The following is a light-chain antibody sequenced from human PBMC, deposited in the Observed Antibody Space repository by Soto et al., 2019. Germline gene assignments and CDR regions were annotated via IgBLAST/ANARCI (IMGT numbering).Light chain of an antibody. J-gene: IGKJ1*01. Sequence: EIVMTQSPLTLPVTPGEPASISCRSSQSVSSSYLAWYQQKPGQAPRLLIYGASTRATGIPARFSGSGSGTEFTLTISSLQSEDFAVYYCQQYNNWPSWTFGQGTKVDI. CDR1: QSVSSSY. V-gene: IGKV3-15*01. CDR3: QQYNNWPSWT. CDR2: GAS.